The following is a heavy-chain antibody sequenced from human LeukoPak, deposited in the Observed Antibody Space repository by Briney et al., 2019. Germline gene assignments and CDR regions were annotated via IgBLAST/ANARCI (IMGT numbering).Heavy chain of an antibody. CDR3: ARVCGGDCYHYYYYGMDV. V-gene: IGHV3-53*01. CDR2: IYSGGST. D-gene: IGHD2-21*02. CDR1: GFTVSSNY. J-gene: IGHJ6*02. Sequence: GGSLRLSCAASGFTVSSNYMSWVRQAPGKGLEWGSVIYSGGSTYYADSVKGRFTISRDNSKNTLYLQMNSLRAEDTAVYYCARVCGGDCYHYYYYGMDVWGQGTTVTVSS.